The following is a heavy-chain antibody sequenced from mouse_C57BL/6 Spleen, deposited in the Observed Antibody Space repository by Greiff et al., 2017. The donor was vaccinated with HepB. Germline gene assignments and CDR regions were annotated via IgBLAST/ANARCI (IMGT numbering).Heavy chain of an antibody. V-gene: IGHV1-5*01. J-gene: IGHJ1*03. CDR3: TRSYGNDWYFDV. D-gene: IGHD2-1*01. Sequence: EVQLQQSGTVLARPGASVKMSCKTSGYTFTSYWMHWVKQRPGQGLEWIGAIYPGNSDTSYNQKFKGKAKLTAVTSASTAYMELSSLTNEDSAVYYCTRSYGNDWYFDVWGTGTTVTVSS. CDR2: IYPGNSDT. CDR1: GYTFTSYW.